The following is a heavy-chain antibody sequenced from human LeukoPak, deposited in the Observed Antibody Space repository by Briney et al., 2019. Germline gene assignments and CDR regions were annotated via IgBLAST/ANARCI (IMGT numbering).Heavy chain of an antibody. CDR3: ARGYCSSTSCYYYYYYMDV. D-gene: IGHD2-2*01. V-gene: IGHV3-7*01. J-gene: IGHJ6*03. CDR2: IKQDGSEK. CDR1: GFTFSSYW. Sequence: GGSLRLSCAASGFTFSSYWMSWVRQAPGKGLEWVANIKQDGSEKYYVDSVKGRFTISRDNAKNSLYLQMNSLRAEDTAVYYCARGYCSSTSCYYYYYYMDVWGKGTTVTVSS.